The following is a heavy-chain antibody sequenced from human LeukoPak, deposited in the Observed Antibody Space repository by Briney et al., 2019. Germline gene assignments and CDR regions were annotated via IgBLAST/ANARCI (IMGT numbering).Heavy chain of an antibody. V-gene: IGHV1-69*04. CDR1: GGTLSSYA. Sequence: SVKVSCKASGGTLSSYAISWVRQAPGQGLEWMGRIIPILGIANYAQKLQGRVTITRDTSASTAYMELSSLRSEDTAVYYCARVGWTYNWFDPWGQGTLVTVSS. D-gene: IGHD6-19*01. CDR2: IIPILGIA. J-gene: IGHJ5*02. CDR3: ARVGWTYNWFDP.